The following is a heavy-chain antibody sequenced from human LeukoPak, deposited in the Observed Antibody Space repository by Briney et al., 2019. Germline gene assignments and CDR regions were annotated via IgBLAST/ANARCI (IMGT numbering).Heavy chain of an antibody. Sequence: PGGSRRLSCAASGFTFSSYSMNWVRQAPGKGLEWVSSISGSSSYIYYADSVKGRFTISRDNSKNTLYLQMNSLRAEDTAVYYCAKDLGLGYYDSSGYSDNWFDPWGQGTLVTVSS. CDR1: GFTFSSYS. V-gene: IGHV3-21*01. CDR2: ISGSSSYI. CDR3: AKDLGLGYYDSSGYSDNWFDP. D-gene: IGHD3-22*01. J-gene: IGHJ5*02.